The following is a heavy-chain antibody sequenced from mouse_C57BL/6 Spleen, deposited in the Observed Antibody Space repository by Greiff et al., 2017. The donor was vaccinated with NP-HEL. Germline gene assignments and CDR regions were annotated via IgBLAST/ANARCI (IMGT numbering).Heavy chain of an antibody. Sequence: QVQLQQSGAELARPGASVKMSCKASGYTFTSYWMHWVKQRPGQGLEWIGYINPSSGYTKYNQKFKDKATLTADKSSSTAYMQLSSLTYEDSAVYYCARISTGTGYFDYWGQGTTLTVSS. V-gene: IGHV1-7*01. CDR2: INPSSGYT. D-gene: IGHD4-1*02. CDR3: ARISTGTGYFDY. J-gene: IGHJ2*01. CDR1: GYTFTSYW.